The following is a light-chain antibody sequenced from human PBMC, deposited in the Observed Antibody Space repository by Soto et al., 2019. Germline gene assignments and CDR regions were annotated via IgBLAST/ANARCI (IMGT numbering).Light chain of an antibody. CDR2: KAS. CDR1: QSISSW. Sequence: DIQMTQSPSTLSASVEDRVTITCRASQSISSWLAWYQQKPGKAPKLMIYKASSLESGVPSRFSGSGSGTEFTLTISSLQPDDFATYYCQQYNTYPVTFGQGTKVEIK. J-gene: IGKJ1*01. V-gene: IGKV1-5*03. CDR3: QQYNTYPVT.